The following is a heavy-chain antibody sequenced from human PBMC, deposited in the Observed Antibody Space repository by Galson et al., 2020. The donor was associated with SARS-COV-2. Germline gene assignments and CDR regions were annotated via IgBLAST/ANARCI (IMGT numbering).Heavy chain of an antibody. D-gene: IGHD6-19*01. CDR3: ARIDSSGCRGNY. Sequence: ESGPTLVKPTQTLTLTCTFSGLSLTTSGICVNWIRQPPGKALEWLARIDWDGDKYYSTSLKTRLTISKDTSKNQVVLTMTDMDPVDTATYYCARIDSSGCRGNYWGQGTPVTVSS. J-gene: IGHJ4*02. CDR1: GLSLTTSGIC. V-gene: IGHV2-70*11. CDR2: IDWDGDK.